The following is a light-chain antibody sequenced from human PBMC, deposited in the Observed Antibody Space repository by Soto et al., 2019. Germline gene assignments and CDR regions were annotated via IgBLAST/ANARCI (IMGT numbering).Light chain of an antibody. CDR2: DVS. J-gene: IGLJ1*01. V-gene: IGLV2-14*03. CDR1: SSDVGAFNY. CDR3: NSYTSNNSFV. Sequence: QSALTQPASVSGSPGQAITISCSGTSSDVGAFNYVSWYQQHPGKAPKLMIYDVSNRPSGVSNRFSGSQSGNTASLTISGLRAEDEADYYCNSYTSNNSFVFGTGTKVTGL.